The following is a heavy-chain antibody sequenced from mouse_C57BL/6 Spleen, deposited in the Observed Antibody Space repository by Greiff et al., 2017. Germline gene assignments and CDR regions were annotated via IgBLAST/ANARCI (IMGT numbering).Heavy chain of an antibody. CDR1: GFTFSDYY. CDR2: INYDGSST. CDR3: ARYYGSRGYFDY. D-gene: IGHD1-1*01. J-gene: IGHJ2*01. V-gene: IGHV5-16*01. Sequence: EVKLVESEGGLVQPGSSMKLSCTASGFTFSDYYMAWVRPVPEKGLEWVANINYDGSSTYYLDSLKSRFIISRDNAKNILYLQMISLKSEDTATYYCARYYGSRGYFDYWGQGTTLTVSS.